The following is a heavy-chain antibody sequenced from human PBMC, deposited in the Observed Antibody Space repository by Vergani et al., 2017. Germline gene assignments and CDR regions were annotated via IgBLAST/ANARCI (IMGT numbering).Heavy chain of an antibody. CDR1: GGSFSGYY. CDR3: ARVRKKEWLVRGGYYYMDV. CDR2: INHSGST. Sequence: QVQLQQWGAGLLKPSETLSLTCAVYGGSFSGYYWSWIRQPPGKGLEWIGEINHSGSTNYNPSLKSRVTISVDTSKNQFSRKLSSVTAADTAVYYCARVRKKEWLVRGGYYYMDVWGKGTTVTVSS. D-gene: IGHD6-19*01. J-gene: IGHJ6*03. V-gene: IGHV4-34*01.